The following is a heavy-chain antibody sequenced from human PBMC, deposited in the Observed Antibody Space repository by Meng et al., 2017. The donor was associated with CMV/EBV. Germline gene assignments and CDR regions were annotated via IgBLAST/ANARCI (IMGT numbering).Heavy chain of an antibody. D-gene: IGHD3-3*01. J-gene: IGHJ6*02. CDR3: ASPITIGYYYYGVDV. Sequence: SVKVSCKASGGTFSSYAISWVRQAPGQGLEWMGGIIPIFGTANYAQKFQGRVTITTDESTSTAYMELSSLRSEDTAVYYCASPITIGYYYYGVDVWGQGTTVTVSS. CDR2: IIPIFGTA. V-gene: IGHV1-69*05. CDR1: GGTFSSYA.